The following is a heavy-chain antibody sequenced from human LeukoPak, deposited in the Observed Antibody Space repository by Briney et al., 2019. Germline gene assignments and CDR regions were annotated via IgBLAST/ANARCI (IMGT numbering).Heavy chain of an antibody. D-gene: IGHD1-26*01. CDR2: ISGSGGST. V-gene: IGHV3-21*01. Sequence: GGSLRLSCAASGFTVSSNYMSWVRQAPGKGLEWVSVISGSGGSTYYADSVKGRFTISRDNAKNSLYLQMNSLRAEDTAVYYCARDRGGSYYVFDYWGQGTLVTVSS. CDR3: ARDRGGSYYVFDY. J-gene: IGHJ4*02. CDR1: GFTVSSNY.